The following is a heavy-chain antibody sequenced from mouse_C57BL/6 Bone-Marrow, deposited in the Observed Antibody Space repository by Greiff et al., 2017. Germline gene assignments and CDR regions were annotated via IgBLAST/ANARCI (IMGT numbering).Heavy chain of an antibody. V-gene: IGHV1-22*01. CDR3: ARGDYDYDGPSYAMDY. CDR1: GYTFTDYN. Sequence: VQLKESGPELVKPGASVKMSCKASGYTFTDYNMHWVKQSHGKSLEWIGYINPNNGGTSYNQKFKGKATLTVNKSSSTAYMGLRSLTSEDSAVYYCARGDYDYDGPSYAMDYWGQGTSVTVSS. CDR2: INPNNGGT. J-gene: IGHJ4*01. D-gene: IGHD2-4*01.